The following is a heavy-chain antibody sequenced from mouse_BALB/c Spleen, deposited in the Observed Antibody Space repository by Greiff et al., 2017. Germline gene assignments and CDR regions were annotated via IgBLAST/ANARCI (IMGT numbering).Heavy chain of an antibody. V-gene: IGHV14-3*02. D-gene: IGHD1-1*01. CDR3: APHYYGSSYAMDY. Sequence: EVHLVESGAELVKPGASVKLSCTASGFNIKDTYMHWVKQRPEQGLEWIGRIDPANGNTKYDPKFQGKATITADTSSNTAYLQLSSLTSEDTAVYYCAPHYYGSSYAMDYWGQGTSVTVSS. CDR2: IDPANGNT. J-gene: IGHJ4*01. CDR1: GFNIKDTY.